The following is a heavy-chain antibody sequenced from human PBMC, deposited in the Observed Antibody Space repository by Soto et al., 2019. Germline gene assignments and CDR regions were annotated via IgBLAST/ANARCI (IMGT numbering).Heavy chain of an antibody. D-gene: IGHD6-25*01. J-gene: IGHJ6*02. V-gene: IGHV3-30-3*01. CDR1: GFTFSSYV. CDR3: AMLSPTNERRIDFSDMDD. Sequence: QVQLVESGGGVVQPGRSLRLSCAASGFTFSSYVMHGVRQAPGKGLGWVALTSYDGSEKYYEDSLKGRFSLTRDNSKNTLYLEMSSLRLEDTAVYYCAMLSPTNERRIDFSDMDDLGQGTRVKVS. CDR2: TSYDGSEK.